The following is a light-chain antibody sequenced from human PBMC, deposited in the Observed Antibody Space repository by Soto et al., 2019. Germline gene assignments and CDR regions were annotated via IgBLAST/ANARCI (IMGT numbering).Light chain of an antibody. CDR3: QQGHNWPLT. V-gene: IGKV1-12*01. J-gene: IGKJ5*01. CDR1: QGLSGS. Sequence: DIQMTQSPSSVSASVGDRVTITCRATQGLSGSLAWYQQKPGKAPKLLISVTSRLQSGVPSRFSGSASGTDFNRTIDSLQPEDLATYYCQQGHNWPLTFGQGTRLEIK. CDR2: VTS.